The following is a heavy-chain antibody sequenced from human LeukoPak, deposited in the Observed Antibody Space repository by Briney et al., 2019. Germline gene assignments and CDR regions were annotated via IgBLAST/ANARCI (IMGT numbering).Heavy chain of an antibody. CDR2: IYYSGST. J-gene: IGHJ4*02. V-gene: IGHV4-59*01. CDR1: GGSISSYY. Sequence: SETLSLTCTVSGGSISSYYWSWIRQPPGKGLEWIGYIYYSGSTNYNPSLKSRVTISVDTSKNQFSLKLSSVTAADTAVYYCARGLYYYDSSVRGTGGPGRFDYWGQGTLVTVSS. D-gene: IGHD3-22*01. CDR3: ARGLYYYDSSVRGTGGPGRFDY.